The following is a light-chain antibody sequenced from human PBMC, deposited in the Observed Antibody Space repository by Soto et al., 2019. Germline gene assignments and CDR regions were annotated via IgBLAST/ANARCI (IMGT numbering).Light chain of an antibody. CDR2: GAS. CDR1: QDVNIY. Sequence: EILMTQSPATLSVSPGERATLSCRANQDVNIYLAWYQQKHGQAPRLLISGASTRATGIPARFSGSGSGTEFTLTISSLQSEDVAVYYCQQYGNWPLTFGGGTNAEIK. J-gene: IGKJ4*01. CDR3: QQYGNWPLT. V-gene: IGKV3D-15*01.